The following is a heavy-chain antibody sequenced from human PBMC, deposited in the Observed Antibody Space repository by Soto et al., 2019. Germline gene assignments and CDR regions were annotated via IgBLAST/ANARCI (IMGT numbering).Heavy chain of an antibody. CDR3: AKDPSGQIRGALDC. CDR1: GFTFSIYA. V-gene: IGHV3-23*01. CDR2: IGADGDTT. J-gene: IGHJ4*02. Sequence: EVQLLESGGGLVQPGGSLRLSCAASGFTFSIYAMTWVRQAPGKGLDWVSAIGADGDTTYYANSVKGRFTISRDNSKNTPYLQMNRLRAEDSAVYYCAKDPSGQIRGALDCWGQGTLVTVSS. D-gene: IGHD3-10*01.